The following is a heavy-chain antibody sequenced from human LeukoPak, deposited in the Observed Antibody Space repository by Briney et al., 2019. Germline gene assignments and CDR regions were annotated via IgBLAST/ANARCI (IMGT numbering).Heavy chain of an antibody. CDR2: ISYDGSNK. J-gene: IGHJ4*02. CDR1: GFTFSSYA. V-gene: IGHV3-30-3*01. D-gene: IGHD6-13*01. Sequence: PGGSLRLSCAASGFTFSSYAMHWVRQAPGKGLEWVAVISYDGSNKYYADSVKGRFTTSRDNSKNTLYLQMNSLRAEDTAVYYCAREQQLVLYWGQGTLVTVSS. CDR3: AREQQLVLY.